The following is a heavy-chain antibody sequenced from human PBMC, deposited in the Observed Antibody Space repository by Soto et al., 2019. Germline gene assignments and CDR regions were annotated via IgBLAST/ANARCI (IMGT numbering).Heavy chain of an antibody. CDR3: AAVAVAGRPSYWYFDL. CDR2: IVVGSGNT. V-gene: IGHV1-58*01. J-gene: IGHJ2*01. CDR1: GFTFTSSA. D-gene: IGHD6-19*01. Sequence: SVKVSCKASGFTFTSSAVQWVLQARGQRLEWIGWIVVGSGNTNYAQKFQERVTITRDMSTSTAYMELSSLGSEDTAVYYCAAVAVAGRPSYWYFDLWGRSTLVTVSS.